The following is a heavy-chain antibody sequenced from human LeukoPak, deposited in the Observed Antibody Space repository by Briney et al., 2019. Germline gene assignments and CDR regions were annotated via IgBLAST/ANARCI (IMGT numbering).Heavy chain of an antibody. J-gene: IGHJ4*02. CDR1: GLTVSKNY. V-gene: IGHV3-53*01. CDR2: IYSGGST. Sequence: GGSLRLSCAASGLTVSKNYMSWVRQAPGKGLESVSVIYSGGSTYYADSVRGRFTISRDNSKNTLYLQMNSLRAEDTAVYYCAREDTVRFLELLDYWGQGTLVTVSS. CDR3: AREDTVRFLELLDY. D-gene: IGHD3-3*01.